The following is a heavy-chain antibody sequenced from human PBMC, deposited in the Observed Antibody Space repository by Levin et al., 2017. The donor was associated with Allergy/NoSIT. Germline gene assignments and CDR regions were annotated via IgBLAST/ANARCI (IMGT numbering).Heavy chain of an antibody. CDR3: ARHVEYDSVSGHYYYIDV. V-gene: IGHV5-51*01. Sequence: GGSLRLSCQGSGYRFTDFWIGWVRQMPGKGLEWIGIIYPSDSDARYSPSFQGQVTISVDKSVNTAYLQWSSLKASDTALYYCARHVEYDSVSGHYYYIDVWGEGTTVTISS. CDR1: GYRFTDFW. CDR2: IYPSDSDA. J-gene: IGHJ6*03. D-gene: IGHD6-6*01.